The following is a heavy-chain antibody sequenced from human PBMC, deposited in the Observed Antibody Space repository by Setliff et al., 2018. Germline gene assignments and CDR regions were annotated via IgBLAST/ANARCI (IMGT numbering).Heavy chain of an antibody. CDR1: GYTLTNYY. J-gene: IGHJ4*01. D-gene: IGHD4-17*01. Sequence: ASVKVSCKASGYTLTNYYMHWVRQAPGQGLEWMGIINPSGGLTRYAQKFQGRVIMTRDTSTSTVYMEVISLRSEDTAVYYCARRSGDRGMTTGWPDDFDYWGRGTLVTVSS. CDR2: INPSGGLT. V-gene: IGHV1-46*01. CDR3: ARRSGDRGMTTGWPDDFDY.